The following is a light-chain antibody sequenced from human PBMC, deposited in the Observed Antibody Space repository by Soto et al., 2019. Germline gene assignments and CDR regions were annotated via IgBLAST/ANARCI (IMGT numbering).Light chain of an antibody. CDR3: MQAPQTPRA. J-gene: IGKJ2*01. CDR1: RSLLHSNGNTY. V-gene: IGKV2-28*01. CDR2: FYS. Sequence: DIVMTQSPLSLPVTPGEPASISCRSSRSLLHSNGNTYLDWYLQRPGQSPQLLVYFYSNRASAVTYRFRGSRSGTDFILKMSRVEAEDVVVYLCMQAPQTPRALGQGTKLEMK.